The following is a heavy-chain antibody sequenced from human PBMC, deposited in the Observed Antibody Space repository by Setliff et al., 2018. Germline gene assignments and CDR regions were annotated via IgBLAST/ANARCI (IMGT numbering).Heavy chain of an antibody. Sequence: SETLSLTCTVSGGSIRNYYWSWIRQPPGKGLEWIGYIYYSGNTNYNPSLRSRVTISVDTSKKQYSLNLSSVTAADTAVYYCARARYCSGGRCYWTWLDSWAQGTLVTVSS. J-gene: IGHJ5*01. D-gene: IGHD2-15*01. V-gene: IGHV4-59*08. CDR1: GGSIRNYY. CDR2: IYYSGNT. CDR3: ARARYCSGGRCYWTWLDS.